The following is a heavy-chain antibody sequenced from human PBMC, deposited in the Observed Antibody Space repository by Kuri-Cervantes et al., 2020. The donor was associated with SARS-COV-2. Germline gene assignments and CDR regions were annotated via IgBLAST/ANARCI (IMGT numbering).Heavy chain of an antibody. V-gene: IGHV3-23*03. CDR1: GLTFSSYA. J-gene: IGHJ4*02. CDR3: AKVVKYYDFWSGPSAAYYFDY. Sequence: GESLKISCAASGLTFSSYAMSRVRQAPGKGLEWVSVIYSGGSSTYYADSVKGRFTISRDNSKNTLYLQMNSLRAEDTAVYYCAKVVKYYDFWSGPSAAYYFDYWGQGTLVTVSS. CDR2: IYSGGSST. D-gene: IGHD3-3*01.